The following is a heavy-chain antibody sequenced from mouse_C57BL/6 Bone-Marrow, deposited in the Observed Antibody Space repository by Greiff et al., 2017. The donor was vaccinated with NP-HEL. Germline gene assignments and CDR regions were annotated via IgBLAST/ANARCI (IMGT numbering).Heavy chain of an antibody. CDR2: IDPSDSAT. CDR1: GYTFTRYW. Sequence: QVQLQQPGAELVRPGSSVKLSCKASGYTFTRYWMHWVRQRPIQGLEWIGNIDPSDSATHYNQKFKDKATLTVDKSSSTAYMQLSSLTSEDSSVYYCARGGRWFAYWGQGLWSLSLQ. V-gene: IGHV1-52*01. J-gene: IGHJ3*01. CDR3: ARGGRWFAY.